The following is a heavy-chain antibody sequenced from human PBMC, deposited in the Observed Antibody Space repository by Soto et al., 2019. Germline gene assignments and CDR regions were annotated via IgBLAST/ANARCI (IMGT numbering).Heavy chain of an antibody. J-gene: IGHJ4*02. D-gene: IGHD2-2*01. CDR1: GFSLSTRGKT. V-gene: IGHV2-5*01. CDR2: GDQ. Sequence: QITLKASGPTLVKPTQTLTLTCTVSGFSLSTRGKTFVWIRQPPGEAPEWLALGDQYSPSLQSRLTFTKDTSKNQVVLTITDMDPVDTATYDFTLRDHSSRGAIYGGQGILVTVSS. CDR3: TLRDHSSRGAIY.